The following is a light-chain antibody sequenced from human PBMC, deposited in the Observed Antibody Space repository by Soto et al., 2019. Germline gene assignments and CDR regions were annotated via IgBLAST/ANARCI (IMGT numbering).Light chain of an antibody. CDR2: LNSDGSH. CDR1: SGHSSYA. CDR3: QTGGTGIL. Sequence: QLVLTQSPSASASLGASVKLTCTLSSGHSSYAIAWHQQQPEKGPRYLMKLNSDGSHSKGGGIPDRFSGSSSGAERYLTISGLQSEDEADYYCQTGGTGILFGGGTKLTVL. V-gene: IGLV4-69*01. J-gene: IGLJ2*01.